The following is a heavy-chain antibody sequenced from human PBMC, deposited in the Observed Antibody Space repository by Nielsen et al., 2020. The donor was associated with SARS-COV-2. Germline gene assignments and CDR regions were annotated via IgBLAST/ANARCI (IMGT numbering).Heavy chain of an antibody. Sequence: VRPMPGKGLQWIGEVNHSGSTNYNPSLRSRLNISLDMSMTQFSLKLTSLTAADTAVYYCARGRNRARLPPAYGSGNYYDVDYYFYGMDVWGQGTTVTVSS. CDR2: VNHSGST. CDR3: ARGRNRARLPPAYGSGNYYDVDYYFYGMDV. V-gene: IGHV4-34*01. J-gene: IGHJ6*02. D-gene: IGHD3-10*01.